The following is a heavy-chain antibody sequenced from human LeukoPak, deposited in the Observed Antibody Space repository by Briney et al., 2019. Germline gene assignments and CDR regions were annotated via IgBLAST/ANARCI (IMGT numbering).Heavy chain of an antibody. D-gene: IGHD4-17*01. CDR1: GGSISSTSYY. J-gene: IGHJ4*02. CDR2: IYYSGIT. CDR3: ARLTRYGDARV. V-gene: IGHV4-39*01. Sequence: SETLSRTCTVSGGSISSTSYYWGWIRQPPGKGLEWIGTIYYSGITYYNPSLKSRVTISVDTSKNQFSLKLTSVTAADTAVYYCARLTRYGDARVWGQGTLVTVSS.